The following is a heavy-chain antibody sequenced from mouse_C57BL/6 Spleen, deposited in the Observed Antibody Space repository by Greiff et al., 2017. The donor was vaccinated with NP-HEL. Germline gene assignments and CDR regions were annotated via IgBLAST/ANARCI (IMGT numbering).Heavy chain of an antibody. D-gene: IGHD1-1*01. J-gene: IGHJ4*01. CDR1: GYAFSSSW. Sequence: VQLQQSGPELVKPGASVKISCKASGYAFSSSWMNWVKQRPGKGLEWIGRIYPGDGDTNYNGKFKGKATLTADKSSNTAYMQLSRLTSEDSAVYFCAIYYYGRSYVNYYAMDYWGQGTSVTVSS. V-gene: IGHV1-82*01. CDR2: IYPGDGDT. CDR3: AIYYYGRSYVNYYAMDY.